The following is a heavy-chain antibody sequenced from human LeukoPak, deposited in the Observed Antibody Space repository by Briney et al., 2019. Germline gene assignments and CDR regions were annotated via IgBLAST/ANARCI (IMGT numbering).Heavy chain of an antibody. V-gene: IGHV3-7*01. Sequence: PGGSLRPSCAASGFTFSSYWMSWVRQAPGKGLEWVANIKQDGSEKYYVDSVKGRFTISRDNAKNSLYLQMNSLRAEDTAVYYCARDSIAAAINWFDPWGQGTLVTVSS. CDR2: IKQDGSEK. CDR1: GFTFSSYW. CDR3: ARDSIAAAINWFDP. J-gene: IGHJ5*02. D-gene: IGHD6-13*01.